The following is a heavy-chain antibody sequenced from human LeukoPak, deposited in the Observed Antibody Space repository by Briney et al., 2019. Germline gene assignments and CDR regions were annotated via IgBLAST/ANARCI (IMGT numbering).Heavy chain of an antibody. CDR3: VRGQTIDY. D-gene: IGHD3-10*01. Sequence: SGGCLRLSCTASGFTFSDYWTYWVRQAPGKGLVWVSRIKTDGTGILYEDFAEGRFTISRDNAKNALYLQMTSLREEDTAVYYCVRGQTIDYWGQGILVTVSS. CDR2: IKTDGTGI. V-gene: IGHV3-74*03. J-gene: IGHJ4*02. CDR1: GFTFSDYW.